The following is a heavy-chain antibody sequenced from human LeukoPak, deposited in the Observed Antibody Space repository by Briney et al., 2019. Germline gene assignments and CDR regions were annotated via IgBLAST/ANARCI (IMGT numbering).Heavy chain of an antibody. CDR3: ARGLRPRDYYYYGLDV. D-gene: IGHD4-17*01. Sequence: SETLSLTCTVSGGSIRTYHWSWIRQPPGKGLEWIGCISHSGSTDYNPSLKSRLTMSVDTSKNQFSLKLTSVTAADTAMYYCARGLRPRDYYYYGLDVWGPGTTVTVSS. V-gene: IGHV4-59*01. CDR1: GGSIRTYH. CDR2: ISHSGST. J-gene: IGHJ6*02.